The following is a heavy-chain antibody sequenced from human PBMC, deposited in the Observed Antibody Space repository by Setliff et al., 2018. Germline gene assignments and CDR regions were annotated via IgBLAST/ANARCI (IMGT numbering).Heavy chain of an antibody. V-gene: IGHV4-59*01. CDR2: VYYSGIA. D-gene: IGHD5-12*01. CDR3: ARGGTFRYFDY. CDR1: GGSISTYY. J-gene: IGHJ4*02. Sequence: SETLSLTCTVSGGSISTYYWSWVRQPPGKGLEWIGYVYYSGIANYSPSLKSRLTISVDTSKNQFSLKLRSVTAADTAVYYCARGGTFRYFDYWGQGTPVTSPQ.